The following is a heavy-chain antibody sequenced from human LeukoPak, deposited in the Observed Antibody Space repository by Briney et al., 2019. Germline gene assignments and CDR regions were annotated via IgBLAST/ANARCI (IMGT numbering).Heavy chain of an antibody. CDR2: ISGGGST. CDR3: ARGGDTIGSIRSPFDI. CDR1: GFTVSDNY. Sequence: GGSLRLSCAASGFTVSDNYTSWVRQAPGKGLEWVSAISGGGSTYYADSVKGRFVISRDNSKNTVYHQLNSLRAEDTAVYYCARGGDTIGSIRSPFDIWGQGTMVTVSS. V-gene: IGHV3-53*01. J-gene: IGHJ3*02. D-gene: IGHD3-22*01.